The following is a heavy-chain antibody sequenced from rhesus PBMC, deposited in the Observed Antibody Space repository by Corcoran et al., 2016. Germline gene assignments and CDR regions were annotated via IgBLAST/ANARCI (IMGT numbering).Heavy chain of an antibody. CDR1: GYSISSGYY. CDR2: IYGHGGST. CDR3: ARDGDIVVVVSATLLGAFDF. V-gene: IGHV4S14*01. Sequence: QVQLQESGPGLVKPSETLSLTCAVSGYSISSGYYWGWIRQPPGKGREGVGRIYGHGGSTSLTPSLKSRVTPSVDTSKNQFSLKLSSVTAADTAVYYCARDGDIVVVVSATLLGAFDFWGQGLRVTVSS. J-gene: IGHJ3*01. D-gene: IGHD2-8*01.